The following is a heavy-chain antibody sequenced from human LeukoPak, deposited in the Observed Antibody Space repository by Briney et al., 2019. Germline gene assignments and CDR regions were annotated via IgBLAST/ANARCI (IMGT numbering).Heavy chain of an antibody. D-gene: IGHD3-3*01. J-gene: IGHJ5*02. V-gene: IGHV3-23*01. Sequence: PGGSLRLSCAASGFTFSSYAMSWVRQAPGKGLEWVSAISGSGDKTYYADSVKGRFTISRDNSKNTLDLQMNSLRAEDTALYYCAKNVGYDFWSGYLEFDPRGQGTLVTVSS. CDR3: AKNVGYDFWSGYLEFDP. CDR1: GFTFSSYA. CDR2: ISGSGDKT.